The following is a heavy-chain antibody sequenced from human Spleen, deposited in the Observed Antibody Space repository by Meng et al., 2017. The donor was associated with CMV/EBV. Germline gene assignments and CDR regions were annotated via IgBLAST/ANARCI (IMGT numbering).Heavy chain of an antibody. J-gene: IGHJ6*02. CDR3: ARAPRGSYYYGMDV. D-gene: IGHD3-16*01. CDR1: GFTFSSYA. CDR2: ISYDGSNK. V-gene: IGHV3-30*04. Sequence: GESLKISCAASGFTFSSYAMHWVRQAPGKGLEWVAVISYDGSNKYYVDSVKGRFTISRDNSKNTLYLQMNSLRAEDTAVYYCARAPRGSYYYGMDVWGQGTTVTVSS.